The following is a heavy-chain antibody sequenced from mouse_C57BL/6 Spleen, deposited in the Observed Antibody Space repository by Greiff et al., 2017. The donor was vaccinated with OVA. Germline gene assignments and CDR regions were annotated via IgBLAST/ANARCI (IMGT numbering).Heavy chain of an antibody. CDR1: GYTFTSYW. CDR2: IDPNSGGT. CDR3: ARKDYGSSYRFDY. V-gene: IGHV1-72*01. D-gene: IGHD1-1*01. Sequence: QVQLKQPGAELVKPGASVKLSCKASGYTFTSYWMHWVKQRPGRGLEWIGRIDPNSGGTKYNQQFKSKATLTVDKPSSTAYMQLSSLTSEDSAVDYCARKDYGSSYRFDYWGQGTTLTVSS. J-gene: IGHJ2*01.